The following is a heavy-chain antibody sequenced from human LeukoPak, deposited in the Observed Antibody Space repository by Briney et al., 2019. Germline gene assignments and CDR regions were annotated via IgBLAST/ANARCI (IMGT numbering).Heavy chain of an antibody. CDR2: INAGNGNT. J-gene: IGHJ3*02. D-gene: IGHD3-9*01. Sequence: ASVKVSCKASGYTFTSYAMHWVRQAPGQRLEWMGWINAGNGNTKYSQKFQGRVTITRDTSASTAYMELSSLRSEDTAVYYCAREAMEDYDILTGYYSRAAFDIWGQGTMVTVSS. V-gene: IGHV1-3*01. CDR1: GYTFTSYA. CDR3: AREAMEDYDILTGYYSRAAFDI.